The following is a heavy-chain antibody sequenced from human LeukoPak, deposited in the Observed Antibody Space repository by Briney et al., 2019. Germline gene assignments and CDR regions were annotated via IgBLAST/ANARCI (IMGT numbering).Heavy chain of an antibody. D-gene: IGHD1-7*01. V-gene: IGHV1-46*01. J-gene: IGHJ6*02. CDR3: ARDITVNWNYDIHYYGMDV. CDR2: INPSGGST. CDR1: GYTFTSYY. Sequence: RGASVKVSCKASGYTFTSYYMHWVRQAPGQGLEWMGIINPSGGSTSYAQKFQGRVTITADKSTSTAYMELSSLRSEDTAVYYCARDITVNWNYDIHYYGMDVWGQGTTVTVSS.